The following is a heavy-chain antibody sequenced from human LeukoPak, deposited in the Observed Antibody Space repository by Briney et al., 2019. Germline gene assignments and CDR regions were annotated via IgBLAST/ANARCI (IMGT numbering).Heavy chain of an antibody. Sequence: GGSLRLSCAASGFILSDYNMNWVRQAPGKGLEWVSFITISGTYITYADSVKGRFTISRDNAKNSLYLQMNSLRAEDTAVYYCTRVIGATPRPYDYWPQEPLVTVSS. CDR1: GFILSDYN. V-gene: IGHV3-21*01. D-gene: IGHD2-15*01. J-gene: IGHJ4*02. CDR3: TRVIGATPRPYDY. CDR2: ITISGTYI.